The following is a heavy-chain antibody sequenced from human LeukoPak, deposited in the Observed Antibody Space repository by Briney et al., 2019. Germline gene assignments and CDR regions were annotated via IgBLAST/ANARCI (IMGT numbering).Heavy chain of an antibody. D-gene: IGHD3-22*01. V-gene: IGHV4-34*01. CDR2: INHSGST. CDR3: ARDLGDSSGYFDY. Sequence: SETLSLTCAVYGGSFSGYYWSWIRQPPGKGLEWIGEINHSGSTNYNPSLKSRVTISVDTSKNQFSLKLSSVTAADTAVYYRARDLGDSSGYFDYWGQGTLVTVSS. CDR1: GGSFSGYY. J-gene: IGHJ4*02.